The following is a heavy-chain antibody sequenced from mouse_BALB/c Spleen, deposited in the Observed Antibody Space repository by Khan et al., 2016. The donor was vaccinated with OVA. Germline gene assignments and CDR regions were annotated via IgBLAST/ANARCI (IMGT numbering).Heavy chain of an antibody. CDR1: GFTFSSYG. Sequence: EVQGVESGGDLVKPGGSLKLSCAASGFTFSSYGMSWVRQTPDKRLEWVATISSGGDYTYYPDSVKGRFTISRDNAKNTLYLQMSSLKSEDTAMYYWASHLTGSFAYWGQGTLVTVSA. CDR3: ASHLTGSFAY. V-gene: IGHV5-6*01. CDR2: ISSGGDYT. J-gene: IGHJ3*01. D-gene: IGHD4-1*01.